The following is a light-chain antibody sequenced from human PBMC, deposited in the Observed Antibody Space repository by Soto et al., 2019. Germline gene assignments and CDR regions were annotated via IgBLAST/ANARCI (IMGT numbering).Light chain of an antibody. Sequence: DIQMTQSPSTLSASVGDRVTITCRASQSISSWLAWYQQKSGKAPKLLIYGASSLESGVPSRFSGSGSGTEFTLTISSLQPDDFATYYCQEYDSYPWTFGQVTKVEIQ. CDR2: GAS. V-gene: IGKV1-5*01. CDR1: QSISSW. CDR3: QEYDSYPWT. J-gene: IGKJ1*01.